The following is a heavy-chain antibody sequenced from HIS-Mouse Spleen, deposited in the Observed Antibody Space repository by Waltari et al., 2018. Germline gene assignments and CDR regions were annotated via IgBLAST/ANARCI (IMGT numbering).Heavy chain of an antibody. V-gene: IGHV1-18*01. J-gene: IGHJ4*02. D-gene: IGHD6-19*01. Sequence: QVQLVQSGAEVKKPGASVKVSCKASGYTFTSYGISWVRQAPGQGLEWMGWVMAYNGNTNYAQKLQVRVTMTTDTSTSTAYMELRSLRSDDTAVYYCARDSRLGGIAVAGDYWGQGTLVTVSS. CDR2: VMAYNGNT. CDR1: GYTFTSYG. CDR3: ARDSRLGGIAVAGDY.